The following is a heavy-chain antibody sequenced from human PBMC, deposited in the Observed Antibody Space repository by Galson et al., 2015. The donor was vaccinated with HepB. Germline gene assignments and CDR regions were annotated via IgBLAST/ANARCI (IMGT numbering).Heavy chain of an antibody. D-gene: IGHD5-18*01. CDR1: GFTFSSYW. Sequence: SLRLSCAASGFTFSSYWMSWVRQAPGKGLEWVANIKQDGSEKYYVDSVKGRFTISRDNAKNSLYLQMNSLRAEDTAVYYCARSWGGPWIQLFHYAYYYYGVDVWGKGTTVTVSS. J-gene: IGHJ6*04. V-gene: IGHV3-7*03. CDR2: IKQDGSEK. CDR3: ARSWGGPWIQLFHYAYYYYGVDV.